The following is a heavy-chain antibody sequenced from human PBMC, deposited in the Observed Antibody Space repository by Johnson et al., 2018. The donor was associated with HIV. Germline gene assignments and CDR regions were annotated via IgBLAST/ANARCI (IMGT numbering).Heavy chain of an antibody. CDR2: ISYDGSNK. Sequence: QVQLVESGGGLVKPGGSPRLSCAASGFTFSDHYMAWIRQAPGKGLEWVAVISYDGSNKYYADSVKGRFTISRDNSKNTLYLQMNSLRAEDTAVYYCARPLSSGLGFDAFDIWGQGTMVTVSS. D-gene: IGHD3-22*01. J-gene: IGHJ3*02. V-gene: IGHV3-30*03. CDR3: ARPLSSGLGFDAFDI. CDR1: GFTFSDHY.